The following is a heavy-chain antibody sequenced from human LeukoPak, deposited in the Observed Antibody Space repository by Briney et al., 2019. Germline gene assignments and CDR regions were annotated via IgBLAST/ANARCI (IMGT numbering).Heavy chain of an antibody. V-gene: IGHV3-48*03. CDR2: ISSSGSTV. J-gene: IGHJ3*02. D-gene: IGHD4-17*01. Sequence: GGSLRLSCAASGVTLRNYAMTWVRQAPGKGLEWVSYISSSGSTVYYADSVKGRFTISRDNAKNSLYLQMNSLRAEDTAVYYCARDYSYDYGDPHDAFDIWGQGTMVTVSS. CDR1: GVTLRNYA. CDR3: ARDYSYDYGDPHDAFDI.